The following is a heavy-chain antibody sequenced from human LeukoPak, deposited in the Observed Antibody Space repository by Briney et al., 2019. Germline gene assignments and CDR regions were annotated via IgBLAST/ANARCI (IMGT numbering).Heavy chain of an antibody. Sequence: SETLSLTCTVSGGSISSYYWSWIRQPPGKGLEWIGYIYYGGSTNYNPSLKSRVTISVDTSKNQFSLKLSSVTAADTAVYYCARVRQFVDYWGQGTLVTVSS. CDR3: ARVRQFVDY. V-gene: IGHV4-59*01. J-gene: IGHJ4*02. CDR1: GGSISSYY. D-gene: IGHD2-15*01. CDR2: IYYGGST.